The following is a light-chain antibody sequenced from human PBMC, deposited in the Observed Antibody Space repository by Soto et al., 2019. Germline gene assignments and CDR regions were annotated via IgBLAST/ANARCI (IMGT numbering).Light chain of an antibody. CDR2: DAS. CDR3: QQRSNWPRT. CDR1: QSVSSS. J-gene: IGKJ2*01. V-gene: IGKV3-11*01. Sequence: EIVLTQSPPTLSLSPGERATLSCRASQSVSSSLGWFQHKPGQAPRLLIYDASNRATGIPARFSGSGSGTDFTLTISSLEPEDFAIYYCQQRSNWPRTFGQGTKLEIK.